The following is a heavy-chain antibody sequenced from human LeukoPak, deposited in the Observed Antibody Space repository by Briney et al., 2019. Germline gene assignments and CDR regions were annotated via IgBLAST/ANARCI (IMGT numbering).Heavy chain of an antibody. V-gene: IGHV4-38-2*02. J-gene: IGHJ4*02. CDR3: ARVGPGVAAAVDSFDY. CDR1: GYSISSGYY. Sequence: PSETLSLTCTVSGYSISSGYYWGWIRQPPGKGLEWIGSIYHSGSTYYNPSLKSRVTISVDTSKNQFSLKLSSVTAADTAVYYCARVGPGVAAAVDSFDYWGQGTLVTVSS. CDR2: IYHSGST. D-gene: IGHD6-13*01.